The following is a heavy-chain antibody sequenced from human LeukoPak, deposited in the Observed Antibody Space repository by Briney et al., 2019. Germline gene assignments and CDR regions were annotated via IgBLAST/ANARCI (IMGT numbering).Heavy chain of an antibody. CDR2: LWSDESIK. D-gene: IGHD1-26*01. Sequence: GGSLRPSCEVSGLSFSDSGMHWVRQAPGKGLEWVAVLWSDESIKYYADPVKGRFTISRDNSKKTVWLQMDSLTVEDTALYYCATEGPDGTYSYFHHWGQGTLVIVSS. CDR1: GLSFSDSG. J-gene: IGHJ4*02. V-gene: IGHV3-33*08. CDR3: ATEGPDGTYSYFHH.